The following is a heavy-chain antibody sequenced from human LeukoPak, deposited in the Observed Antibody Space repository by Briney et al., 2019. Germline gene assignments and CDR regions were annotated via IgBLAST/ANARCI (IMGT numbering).Heavy chain of an antibody. D-gene: IGHD2-2*01. CDR2: IYHSGST. V-gene: IGHV4-38-2*02. CDR1: GYSISSGYY. J-gene: IGHJ4*02. CDR3: ARVSRAYFDY. Sequence: SETLSLTCTVSGYSISSGYYWGWIRQPPGKGLEWIGSIYHSGSTYYNPSLKSRVTISVDTSKNQFSLKLSSVTAADTAVYYCARVSRAYFDYWGQRALVTVSS.